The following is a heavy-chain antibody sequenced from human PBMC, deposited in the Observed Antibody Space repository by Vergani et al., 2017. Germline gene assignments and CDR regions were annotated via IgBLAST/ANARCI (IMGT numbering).Heavy chain of an antibody. CDR2: IYSGGST. D-gene: IGHD5-12*01. CDR3: AREPSGHADY. CDR1: GFTVSSNY. J-gene: IGHJ4*02. Sequence: EVQLVQSGAEVKKAGESLKISCAASGFTVSSNYMSWVRQAPGKGLEWVSVIYSGGSTYYADSVKGRFTISRDNSKNTLYLQMNSLRAEDTAVYYCAREPSGHADYWGQGTLVTVSS. V-gene: IGHV3-66*03.